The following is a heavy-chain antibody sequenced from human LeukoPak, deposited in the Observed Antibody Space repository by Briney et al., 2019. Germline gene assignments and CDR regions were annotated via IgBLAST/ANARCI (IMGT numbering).Heavy chain of an antibody. CDR1: GFTFSSYW. CDR3: AKDRGSCSSTSCYYFDY. Sequence: PGGSLRLSCAASGFTFSSYWMSWVRQAPGKGLEWVANIKQDGSEKYYADSVKGRFTISRDNSKNTLYLQMNSLRAEDTAVYYCAKDRGSCSSTSCYYFDYWGQGTLVTVSS. V-gene: IGHV3-7*01. CDR2: IKQDGSEK. J-gene: IGHJ4*02. D-gene: IGHD2-2*01.